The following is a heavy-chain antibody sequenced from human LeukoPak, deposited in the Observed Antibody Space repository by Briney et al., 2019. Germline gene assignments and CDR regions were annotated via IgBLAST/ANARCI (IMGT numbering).Heavy chain of an antibody. CDR3: ARVDRIQLWFYYFDY. Sequence: SQTLSLTCTVSGGSISSGDYYWSWIRQPPGKGLEWIGYIYYSGSTYYNPSHKSRVTISVDTSKNQFSLKLSSVTAADTAVYYCARVDRIQLWFYYFDYWGQGTLVTVSS. V-gene: IGHV4-30-4*08. CDR2: IYYSGST. D-gene: IGHD5-18*01. CDR1: GGSISSGDYY. J-gene: IGHJ4*02.